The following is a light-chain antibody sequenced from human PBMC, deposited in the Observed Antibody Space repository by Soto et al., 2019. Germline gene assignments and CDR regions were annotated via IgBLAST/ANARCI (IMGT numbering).Light chain of an antibody. CDR1: QSLNSFY. CDR3: QQYDISPRT. J-gene: IGKJ1*01. Sequence: EIFLSQSPSPLSFSPREKATLSFRASQSLNSFYLAWYQQKPGQAPRLLIYGSSNRATGIPDRFSGSGSGTDFTLTISRLDPEDFAVYYCQQYDISPRTFGQGTKVDIK. CDR2: GSS. V-gene: IGKV3-20*01.